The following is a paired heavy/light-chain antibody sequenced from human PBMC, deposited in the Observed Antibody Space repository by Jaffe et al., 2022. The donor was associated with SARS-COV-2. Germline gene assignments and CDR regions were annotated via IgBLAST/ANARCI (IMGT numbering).Heavy chain of an antibody. CDR3: ARGRNFHDSSGPDY. Sequence: QVQLVEFGGGVVQPGRSLRLSCATSGFSFYTYPMHWVRQSPGKGLEWVAGTSYDGSKKYYTDSVKGRFTVSGDSFKKTLFLQMNSLRAEDTAVYYCARGRNFHDSSGPDYWGQGTLVTVSS. CDR1: GFSFYTYP. CDR2: TSYDGSKK. D-gene: IGHD3-22*01. J-gene: IGHJ4*02. V-gene: IGHV3-30*04.
Light chain of an antibody. CDR3: AAWDDSLNGYV. J-gene: IGLJ1*01. V-gene: IGLV1-44*01. CDR1: SSNIGTNI. CDR2: SSN. Sequence: QSVLTQPPSASGTPGQRVSISCSGSSSNIGTNIVNWYQQLPGTAPKLLIYSSNQRPSGVPDRFSGSKSGTSASLAISGLQSEDEADYYCAAWDDSLNGYVFGPGTKVTVL.